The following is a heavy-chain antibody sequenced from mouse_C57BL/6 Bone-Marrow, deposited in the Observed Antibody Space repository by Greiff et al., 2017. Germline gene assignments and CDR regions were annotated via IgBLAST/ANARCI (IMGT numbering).Heavy chain of an antibody. Sequence: EVMLVESGGDLVKPGGSLKLSCAASGFTFSSYGMSWVRQTPDKRLEWVATISSGGSYTYYPDSVKGRFTISRDNAKNTLYLQMSSLKSEDTAMYYCARRPERYGSSYGYWYFDVGGTGTTVTVSS. CDR2: ISSGGSYT. CDR3: ARRPERYGSSYGYWYFDV. J-gene: IGHJ1*03. D-gene: IGHD1-1*01. V-gene: IGHV5-6*02. CDR1: GFTFSSYG.